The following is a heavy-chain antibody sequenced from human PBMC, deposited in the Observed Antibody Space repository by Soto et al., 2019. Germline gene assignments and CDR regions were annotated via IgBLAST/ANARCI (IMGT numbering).Heavy chain of an antibody. CDR3: ARDGLLWFGESMSGIDP. D-gene: IGHD3-10*01. J-gene: IGHJ5*02. CDR1: GFTFSSYG. CDR2: IWYDGSNK. V-gene: IGHV3-33*01. Sequence: GGSLRLSCAASGFTFSSYGMHWVRQAPGKGLEWVAVIWYDGSNKYYADSVKGRFTISRDNSKNTLYLQMNSLRAEDTAVYYCARDGLLWFGESMSGIDPWGQGTLVTVSS.